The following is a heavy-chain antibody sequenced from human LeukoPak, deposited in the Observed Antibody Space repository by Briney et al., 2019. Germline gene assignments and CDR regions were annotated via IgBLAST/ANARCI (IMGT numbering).Heavy chain of an antibody. CDR2: INPNSGGT. Sequence: SVKVSCKASGYTFTDYYFHWVRQAPGQGLEWMGWINPNSGGTNYAQKFQGRVTMTRDTSISTVYMELRSLTSDDTAVYYCARNRYGYNFGYWAQGTLVTVSS. D-gene: IGHD5-24*01. V-gene: IGHV1-2*02. CDR3: ARNRYGYNFGY. CDR1: GYTFTDYY. J-gene: IGHJ4*02.